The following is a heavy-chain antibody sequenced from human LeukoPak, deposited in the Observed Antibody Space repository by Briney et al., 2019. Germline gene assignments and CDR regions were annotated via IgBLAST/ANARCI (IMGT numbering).Heavy chain of an antibody. CDR2: INPSGGST. D-gene: IGHD3-22*01. CDR3: ARDLNTDHYYDR. CDR1: AYTFTSYY. Sequence: ASVKVSCKASAYTFTSYYMHLVRQAPGQGLEWMGIINPSGGSTSYAQKFQGRVTMTRDTSTSTVYMELSSLRSEDTAVYYCARDLNTDHYYDRWGQGTLVTVSS. V-gene: IGHV1-46*01. J-gene: IGHJ4*02.